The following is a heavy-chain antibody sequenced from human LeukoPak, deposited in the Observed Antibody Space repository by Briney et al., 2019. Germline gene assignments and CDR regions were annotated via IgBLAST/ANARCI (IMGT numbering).Heavy chain of an antibody. V-gene: IGHV5-51*01. Sequence: GESLKISCKGSGYSFTSYWIGLVRQMPGKGLEWMGIIYPGDSDPRYSPSFQGQVTISADKSISTAYLQWSSLKASDTAMYYCARLRGFEAVSANWFDPWGQGTLVTASS. CDR2: IYPGDSDP. J-gene: IGHJ5*02. CDR3: ARLRGFEAVSANWFDP. D-gene: IGHD6-19*01. CDR1: GYSFTSYW.